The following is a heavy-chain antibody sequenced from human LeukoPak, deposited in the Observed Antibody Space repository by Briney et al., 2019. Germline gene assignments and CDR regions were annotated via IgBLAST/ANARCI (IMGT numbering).Heavy chain of an antibody. CDR3: ARDLSIVGATAYYYYMDV. Sequence: GGSLKLSCAASGFTFSSYEMNWVRQAPGKGLEWVSYISSSGSTIYYADSVKGRFTISRDNAKNSLYLQMNSLRAEDTALYYCARDLSIVGATAYYYYMDVWGKGTTVTVSS. J-gene: IGHJ6*03. D-gene: IGHD1-26*01. CDR2: ISSSGSTI. V-gene: IGHV3-48*03. CDR1: GFTFSSYE.